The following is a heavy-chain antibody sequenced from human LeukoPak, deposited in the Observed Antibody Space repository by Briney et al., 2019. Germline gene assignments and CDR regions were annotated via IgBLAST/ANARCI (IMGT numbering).Heavy chain of an antibody. V-gene: IGHV3-30*18. J-gene: IGHJ4*02. CDR3: AKDESDWDVWGSYRYLPDY. CDR2: ISYDGSNK. Sequence: QSGGSLRLSCAASGFTFSSYSMNWVRQAPGKGLEWVAVISYDGSNKYYADSVKGRFTISRDNSKNTLYLQMNSLRAEDTAVYYCAKDESDWDVWGSYRYLPDYWGQGTLVTVSS. CDR1: GFTFSSYS. D-gene: IGHD3-16*02.